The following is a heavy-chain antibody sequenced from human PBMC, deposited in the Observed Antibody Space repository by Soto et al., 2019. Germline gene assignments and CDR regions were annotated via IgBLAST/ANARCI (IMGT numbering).Heavy chain of an antibody. CDR1: GGSIRTGGYS. Sequence: QLQLQESGSGLVKPSQTLSLTCTVSGGSIRTGGYSWSWMRQPPGKGLEWIGNTYHSGNPYYNPSVKYRVTISVDGSKNQVSLKVSSVTAADTAVYYCASEDYGNYGGYFDYWGQGSLVTVSS. J-gene: IGHJ4*02. V-gene: IGHV4-30-2*01. D-gene: IGHD4-17*01. CDR2: TYHSGNP. CDR3: ASEDYGNYGGYFDY.